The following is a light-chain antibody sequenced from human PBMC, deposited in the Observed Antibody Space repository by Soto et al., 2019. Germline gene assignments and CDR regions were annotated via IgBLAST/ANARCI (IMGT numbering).Light chain of an antibody. J-gene: IGLJ1*01. CDR2: GNN. CDR3: SSYAGSSNV. Sequence: QSVLTQPPSVSGAPGQRVIISCTGSSSNIGAGYDVHWYQQIPGTAPKLLIFGNNNRPSGVPDRFSGSKSGNTASLTVSGLQAEDEADYYCSSYAGSSNVFGTGTKVTVL. V-gene: IGLV1-40*01. CDR1: SSNIGAGYD.